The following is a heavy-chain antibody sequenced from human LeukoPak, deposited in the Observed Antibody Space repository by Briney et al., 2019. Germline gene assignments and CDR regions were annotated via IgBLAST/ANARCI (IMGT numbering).Heavy chain of an antibody. J-gene: IGHJ4*02. Sequence: PGRSLRLSCAASGFTFSSYAMHWVRQAPGKGLEWVAVISFDGSNKYYADSVKGRFTISRDNSKNTLYPQMNSLRAEDTAVYYCARDGVTYGSGSYSDYWGQGTLVTVSS. V-gene: IGHV3-30*04. CDR2: ISFDGSNK. CDR3: ARDGVTYGSGSYSDY. D-gene: IGHD3-10*01. CDR1: GFTFSSYA.